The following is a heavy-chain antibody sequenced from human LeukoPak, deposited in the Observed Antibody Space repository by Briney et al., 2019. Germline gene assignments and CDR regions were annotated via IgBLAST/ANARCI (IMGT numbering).Heavy chain of an antibody. V-gene: IGHV3-74*01. CDR3: EREINGGDGGGY. D-gene: IGHD3-16*01. J-gene: IGHJ4*02. CDR1: GFIFGSYG. CDR2: INTDGSST. Sequence: GGSLRLSCAASGFIFGSYGMHWVRQAPGKGLVWVSRINTDGSSTSYADSVKGRFTISRDNAKNTLYLQMNSLRAEDTAVYYCEREINGGDGGGYWGQGTLVTVSS.